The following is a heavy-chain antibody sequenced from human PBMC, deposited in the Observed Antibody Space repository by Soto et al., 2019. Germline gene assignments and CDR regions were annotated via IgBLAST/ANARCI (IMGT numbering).Heavy chain of an antibody. CDR2: IIPIFGTA. V-gene: IGHV1-69*01. J-gene: IGHJ4*02. CDR1: GGTFSSYA. CDR3: AREGYDYVWGSYRYTASFFDY. Sequence: QVQLVQSGAEVKKPGSSVKVSCKASGGTFSSYAISWVRQAPGQGLEWMGGIIPIFGTANYAQKFQGRVTTTADESTSTAYMELSSLRSEDTAVYYCAREGYDYVWGSYRYTASFFDYWGQGTLVTVSS. D-gene: IGHD3-16*02.